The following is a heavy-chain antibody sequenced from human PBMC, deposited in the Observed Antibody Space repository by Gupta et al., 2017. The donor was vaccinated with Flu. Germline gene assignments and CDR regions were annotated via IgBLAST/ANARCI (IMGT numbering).Heavy chain of an antibody. CDR3: ARSGHSLGSMDV. J-gene: IGHJ6*03. Sequence: EVQLVQSGAEVKKPGESLKISCRGSGYSFTTYWIGWVRQMPGKGLEWMAVIYPGDSDTRYSPSFQGQVTISVDKSISTADLQWSSLKALDTAIYYCARSGHSLGSMDVWGKGTTVTVS. CDR2: IYPGDSDT. V-gene: IGHV5-51*03. D-gene: IGHD5-12*01. CDR1: GYSFTTYW.